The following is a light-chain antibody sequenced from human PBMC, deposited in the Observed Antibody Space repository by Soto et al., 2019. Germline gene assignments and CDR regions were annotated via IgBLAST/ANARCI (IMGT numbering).Light chain of an antibody. CDR2: RNS. V-gene: IGLV1-47*01. CDR3: AAWDDNLSGLYV. Sequence: QSVLPQAPSASRTRWQTVTISSSGSASTIGRNYVYWYQQLPGTAPKLLIYRNSQRPSGVPDRFSGSKSGTSASLAISGLRSEDEADYYCAAWDDNLSGLYVFGAGTKVTVL. J-gene: IGLJ1*01. CDR1: ASTIGRNY.